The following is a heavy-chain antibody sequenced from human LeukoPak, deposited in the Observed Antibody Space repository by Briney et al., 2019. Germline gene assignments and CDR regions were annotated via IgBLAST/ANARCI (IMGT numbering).Heavy chain of an antibody. CDR1: GYTLTGYY. V-gene: IGHV1-2*02. CDR2: INPNSGAT. Sequence: ASVKVSCKASGYTLTGYYMHWMRQAPGQGLEWMGWINPNSGATNYAQKLQGRVTMTTDTSTSTAYMELRSLRSDDTAVYYCARDHGSSWYYFDYWGQGTLVTVSS. J-gene: IGHJ4*02. CDR3: ARDHGSSWYYFDY. D-gene: IGHD6-13*01.